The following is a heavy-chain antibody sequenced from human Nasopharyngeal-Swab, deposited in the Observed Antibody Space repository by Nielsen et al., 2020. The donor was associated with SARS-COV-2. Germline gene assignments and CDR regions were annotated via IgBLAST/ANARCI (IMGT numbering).Heavy chain of an antibody. CDR3: AKITADYDFWSHQYYYYMDV. J-gene: IGHJ6*03. V-gene: IGHV3-7*03. CDR1: GLSFSGYW. Sequence: GESLKISCAATGLSFSGYWMTWVRRAPGKGLEWVANIKNDGSEKYYGDSVKGRFTISRDNAKNSLFLQMSTLRAEDTAVYYCAKITADYDFWSHQYYYYMDVWGKGTTVTVSS. CDR2: IKNDGSEK. D-gene: IGHD3-3*01.